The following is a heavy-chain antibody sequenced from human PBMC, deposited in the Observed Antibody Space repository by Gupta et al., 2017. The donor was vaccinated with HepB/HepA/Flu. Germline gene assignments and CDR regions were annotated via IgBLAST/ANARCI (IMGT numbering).Heavy chain of an antibody. CDR2: IRAGGGTT. J-gene: IGHJ5*02. CDR3: AKEGVAAAFKWIDP. CDR1: GFICSGSV. D-gene: IGHD6-13*01. V-gene: IGHV3-23*01. Sequence: GGSLRLSCAASGFICSGSVMTWVRQVPGKGLEWVSGIRAGGGTTYYADSLKGRFTISRDNSKNTLYLQMNSLRADDTAVYYCAKEGVAAAFKWIDPWGQGPLITVSS.